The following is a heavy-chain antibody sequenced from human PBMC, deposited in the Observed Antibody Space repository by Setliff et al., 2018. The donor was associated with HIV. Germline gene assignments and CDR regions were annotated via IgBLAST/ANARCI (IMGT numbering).Heavy chain of an antibody. CDR1: TYTFSSYV. J-gene: IGHJ4*02. D-gene: IGHD3-3*01. V-gene: IGHV1-69*11. CDR3: GRGTLYGVSDY. CDR2: LIPALGEP. Sequence: RASVKVSCKASTYTFSSYVINWVRQAPGQGLEWVGSLIPALGEPHYAQSVQGRAAITADDSTHTAYLELVNLRSDDTATFYCGRGTLYGVSDYWGPGTLVTVSS.